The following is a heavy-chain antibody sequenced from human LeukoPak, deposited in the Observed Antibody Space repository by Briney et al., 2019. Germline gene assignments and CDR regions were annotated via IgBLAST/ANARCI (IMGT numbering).Heavy chain of an antibody. CDR2: MNPNSGNT. Sequence: GASVKVSCKASGYTFTSYDINWLRQATGQGLEWMGWMNPNSGNTGYAQKFQGRVTMTRNTSISTAYMELSSLRSEDTAVYYCARGPLYYDSWSGYYECGMDVWGQGTTVTVSS. CDR1: GYTFTSYD. V-gene: IGHV1-8*01. J-gene: IGHJ6*02. D-gene: IGHD3-3*01. CDR3: ARGPLYYDSWSGYYECGMDV.